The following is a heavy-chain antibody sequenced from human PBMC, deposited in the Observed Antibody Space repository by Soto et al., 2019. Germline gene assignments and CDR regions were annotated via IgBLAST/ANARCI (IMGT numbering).Heavy chain of an antibody. CDR2: IDPSDSYT. CDR3: ARHAKKLRARLTPKGSHYYYYYGMDV. Sequence: GESLKISCKGSGYSFTSYWISWVRQMPGKGLEWMGRIDPSDSYTNYSPSFQGHVTISADKSISTAYLQWSSLKASDTAMYCCARHAKKLRARLTPKGSHYYYYYGMDVWGQGTTVTVSS. V-gene: IGHV5-10-1*01. CDR1: GYSFTSYW. J-gene: IGHJ6*02. D-gene: IGHD6-6*01.